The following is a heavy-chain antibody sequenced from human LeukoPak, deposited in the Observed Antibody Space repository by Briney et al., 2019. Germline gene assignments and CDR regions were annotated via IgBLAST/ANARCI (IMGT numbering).Heavy chain of an antibody. V-gene: IGHV5-51*01. CDR3: ARLIAAAGGFDY. CDR2: IYPGDSDT. Sequence: RWESLKISCEGSGFRFSSYWIGWVRQMPGKGLEWVGLIYPGDSDTRYSASFQGQVPLSADKSISTAYLQWSSLKASDTAMYYCARLIAAAGGFDYWGQGTLVTVSS. CDR1: GFRFSSYW. D-gene: IGHD6-13*01. J-gene: IGHJ4*02.